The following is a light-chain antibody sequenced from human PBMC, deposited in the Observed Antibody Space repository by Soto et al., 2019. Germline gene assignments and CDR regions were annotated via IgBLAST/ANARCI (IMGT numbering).Light chain of an antibody. V-gene: IGKV1-33*01. CDR1: QDIGNY. CDR2: GAS. J-gene: IGKJ4*01. Sequence: DIQMTQSPSSLSASVGDRVTITCQATQDIGNYLNWYQQKQGQAPKLLNYGASNFETGVPSTFSGGGSGTDFTFTSSSLQPEDIATYYCQQYDNLPRITFGGGTKVEI. CDR3: QQYDNLPRIT.